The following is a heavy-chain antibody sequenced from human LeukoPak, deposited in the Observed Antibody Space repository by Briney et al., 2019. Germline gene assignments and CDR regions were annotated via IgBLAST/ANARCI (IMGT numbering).Heavy chain of an antibody. CDR3: AKRAVAGAYFDY. J-gene: IGHJ4*02. CDR2: ISYSGGST. CDR1: GFTFSTYA. D-gene: IGHD6-19*01. Sequence: PGGSLRLSCAASGFTFSTYAMSWVRQAPGKGLDWVSAISYSGGSTYYVDSVKGRFTISRDNSKNTLYLQMNSLRAEDTAVYYCAKRAVAGAYFDYWGQGTLVTVSS. V-gene: IGHV3-23*01.